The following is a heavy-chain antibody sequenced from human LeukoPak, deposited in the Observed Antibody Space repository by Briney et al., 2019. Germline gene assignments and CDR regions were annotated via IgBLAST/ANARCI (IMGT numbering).Heavy chain of an antibody. V-gene: IGHV4-61*02. CDR1: GGSISSGSYY. CDR3: AREQWLPYFDY. Sequence: SQTLSLTCTVSGGSISSGSYYWSWIRQPAGKGLEWIGRIYIGGSTNYNPSLKSRVIISKDTSKNQFSLKLSSVTAADTAAYYCAREQWLPYFDYWGQGTLVTVSS. CDR2: IYIGGST. D-gene: IGHD6-19*01. J-gene: IGHJ4*02.